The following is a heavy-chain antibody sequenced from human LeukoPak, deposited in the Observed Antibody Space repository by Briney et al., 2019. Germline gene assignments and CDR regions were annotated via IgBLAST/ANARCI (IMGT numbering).Heavy chain of an antibody. V-gene: IGHV3-30*04. CDR3: AKDQLIYSYGYGHFDS. CDR1: GFTFSSYA. Sequence: PGRSLRLSCAASGFTFSSYAMHWVRQAPGKGLEWVAVISYDGSNKYYADSVKGRFTISRDNSKNTLYLQMNSLRAEDTAVYYCAKDQLIYSYGYGHFDSWGQGTLVTVSS. CDR2: ISYDGSNK. J-gene: IGHJ4*02. D-gene: IGHD5-18*01.